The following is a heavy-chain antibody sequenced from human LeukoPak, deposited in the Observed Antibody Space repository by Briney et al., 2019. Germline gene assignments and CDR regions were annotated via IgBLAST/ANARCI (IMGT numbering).Heavy chain of an antibody. Sequence: PGGSLRLSCTASGFAFDEHGMSWVRQAPGKGLEWVSSISSSSSYIYYADSVKGRFTISRDNAKNSLYLQMNSLRAEDTAVYYCASASGVYDYVWGSYRYLDYWGQGTLVTVSS. D-gene: IGHD3-16*02. CDR3: ASASGVYDYVWGSYRYLDY. CDR1: GFAFDEHG. V-gene: IGHV3-21*01. CDR2: ISSSSSYI. J-gene: IGHJ4*02.